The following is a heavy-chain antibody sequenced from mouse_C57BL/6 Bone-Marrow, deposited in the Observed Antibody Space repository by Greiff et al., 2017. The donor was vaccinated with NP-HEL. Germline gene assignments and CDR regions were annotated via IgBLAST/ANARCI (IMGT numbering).Heavy chain of an antibody. V-gene: IGHV7-1*01. J-gene: IGHJ1*03. CDR3: AREFIRDPSYWYFDV. CDR2: SRNKANDYTT. CDR1: GFTFSDFY. Sequence: EVQVVESGGGLVQSGRSLRLSCATSGFTFSDFYMEWVRQAPGKGLEWIAASRNKANDYTTEYSASVKGRFIVSRDTSQSILYLQMNALRAEDTAIYYCAREFIRDPSYWYFDVWGTGTTVTVSS. D-gene: IGHD1-1*01.